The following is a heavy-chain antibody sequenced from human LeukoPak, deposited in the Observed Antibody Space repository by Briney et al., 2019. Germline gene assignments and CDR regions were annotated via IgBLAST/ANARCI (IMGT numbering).Heavy chain of an antibody. J-gene: IGHJ6*03. Sequence: PSETLSLTCAVYGGSFSGYYWSWIRQPPGKGLEWIGEINHSGSTNYNPSLKSRVTISVDTSKNQFSLKLSSVTAADTVVYYCARGIAAAGIYYYYYYMDVWGKGTTVTVSS. CDR1: GGSFSGYY. D-gene: IGHD6-13*01. CDR3: ARGIAAAGIYYYYYYMDV. CDR2: INHSGST. V-gene: IGHV4-34*01.